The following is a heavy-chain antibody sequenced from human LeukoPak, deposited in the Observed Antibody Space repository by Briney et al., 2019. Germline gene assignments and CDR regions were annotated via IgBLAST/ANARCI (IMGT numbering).Heavy chain of an antibody. D-gene: IGHD1-26*01. CDR1: GFTFSDYW. J-gene: IGHJ3*02. Sequence: GGSLRLSCAASGFTFSDYWMNWVRQAPGKGLEWVTVIWYDGSNKYYADSVKGRFTISRDNSKNTLYLQMNSLRAEDTAVYYCAKEGPHSGSYPDAFDIWGQGTMVTVSS. V-gene: IGHV3-33*06. CDR2: IWYDGSNK. CDR3: AKEGPHSGSYPDAFDI.